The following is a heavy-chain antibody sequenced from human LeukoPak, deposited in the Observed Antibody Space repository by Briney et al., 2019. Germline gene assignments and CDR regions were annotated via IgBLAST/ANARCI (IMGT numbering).Heavy chain of an antibody. D-gene: IGHD4-17*01. V-gene: IGHV4-61*01. CDR2: IYYSGST. J-gene: IGHJ4*02. CDR3: ARGGRGDYVKREYFDF. Sequence: SETLSLTCTVSGGSVSSGSYYWSWIRQPPGKGLEWIGYIYYSGSTNYNPSLKSRVTISVDTSKNQFSLKLSSVTAADTAVYYCARGGRGDYVKREYFDFWGQGTLVTVSS. CDR1: GGSVSSGSYY.